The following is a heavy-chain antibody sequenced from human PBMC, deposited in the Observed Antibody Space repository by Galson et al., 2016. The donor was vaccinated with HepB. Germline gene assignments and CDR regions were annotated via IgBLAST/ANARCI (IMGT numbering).Heavy chain of an antibody. CDR1: GYTFTING. CDR3: ARYRNYAFDY. V-gene: IGHV1-18*01. Sequence: SVKVSCKASGYTFTINGISWVRQAPGQGLEWMGWISAYSGNTNYAQKLQGRVTMTTDTSTSTAYMELRSLRSDDTAVYYCARYRNYAFDYWGQGTLVTVSS. J-gene: IGHJ4*02. CDR2: ISAYSGNT. D-gene: IGHD1-7*01.